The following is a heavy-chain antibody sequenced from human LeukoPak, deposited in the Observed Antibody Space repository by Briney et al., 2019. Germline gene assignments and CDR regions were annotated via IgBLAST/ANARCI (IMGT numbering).Heavy chain of an antibody. CDR1: GFTFSSYA. J-gene: IGHJ4*02. Sequence: GGSLRLSCAASGFTFSSYAMSWVRQAPGKGLEWVSAISGSGGSTYYADSVKGRFTISRDNSKNTLYLHMNSLRAEDTAVYYCAKDQVIVVVITSGYFDYWGQGTLVTVSS. V-gene: IGHV3-23*01. CDR2: ISGSGGST. D-gene: IGHD3-22*01. CDR3: AKDQVIVVVITSGYFDY.